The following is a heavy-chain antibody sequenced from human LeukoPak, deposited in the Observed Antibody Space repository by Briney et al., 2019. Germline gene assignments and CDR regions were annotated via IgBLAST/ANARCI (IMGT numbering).Heavy chain of an antibody. Sequence: GGSLRLSCAASGLTFRNYGMHWVRQAPGKGLEWVAIISYDGSNKYYADSVRGRFTISKDNSQNTLYLQMNSLRAEDTAVYYCAKPWRYGDYTLDYFDYWGQGTLVTVSS. CDR2: ISYDGSNK. CDR1: GLTFRNYG. V-gene: IGHV3-30*18. J-gene: IGHJ4*02. D-gene: IGHD4-17*01. CDR3: AKPWRYGDYTLDYFDY.